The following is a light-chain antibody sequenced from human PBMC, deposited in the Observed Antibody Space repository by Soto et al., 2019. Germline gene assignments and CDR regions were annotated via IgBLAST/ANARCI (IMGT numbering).Light chain of an antibody. CDR3: SSYTSSSTPYV. CDR1: SSDVGAYNY. J-gene: IGLJ1*01. Sequence: QSALTQPASVSGSPGQSITISCTGTSSDVGAYNYVSWYQHHPGKAPKLMIYDVNNRTSGVSNRFSGSKSGNTASLTISGLQAEDEADYYCSSYTSSSTPYVFGTGTKLTVL. CDR2: DVN. V-gene: IGLV2-14*03.